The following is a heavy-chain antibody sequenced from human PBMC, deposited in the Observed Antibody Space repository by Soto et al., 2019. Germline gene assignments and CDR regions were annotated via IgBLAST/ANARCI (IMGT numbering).Heavy chain of an antibody. Sequence: GGSLRLSCAASGFTFSRQWMTWVRQAPGKGLEWVASIKEDGSDKYYVDSVKGRFTISRDNAKNSLYLQMNSLRDEDTAIYYCASELGYSSSFDFWGQGTLVTVSS. D-gene: IGHD6-13*01. CDR1: GFTFSRQW. J-gene: IGHJ4*02. CDR3: ASELGYSSSFDF. CDR2: IKEDGSDK. V-gene: IGHV3-7*01.